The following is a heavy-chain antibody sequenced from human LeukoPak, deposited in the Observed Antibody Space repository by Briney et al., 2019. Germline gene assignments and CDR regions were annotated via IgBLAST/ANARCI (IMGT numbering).Heavy chain of an antibody. J-gene: IGHJ4*02. V-gene: IGHV1-2*02. D-gene: IGHD6-6*01. CDR3: VRATRQLVLAY. Sequence: ASMKVSCKASGYTFTGCYTPWVRQPPGQGLEWMGWINLNSGGTNYAQKFQGKVTMTRDTSISTAYMELIRLRSDDTAVYYCVRATRQLVLAYWGQGTLVTVHS. CDR1: GYTFTGCY. CDR2: INLNSGGT.